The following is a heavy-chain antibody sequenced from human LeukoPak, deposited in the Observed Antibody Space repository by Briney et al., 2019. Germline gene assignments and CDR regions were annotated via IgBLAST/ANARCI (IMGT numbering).Heavy chain of an antibody. D-gene: IGHD3-22*01. Sequence: SETLSLTCTVSGGSISSYYWSWIRQPPGKGLEWIGYIYTSGSTNYNPSLKSRVTISVDTSKNQFSLKLSSVTAADTAVYYCARDGHYYYDSSSYAFDIWGQGTMVTVSS. V-gene: IGHV4-59*01. J-gene: IGHJ3*02. CDR1: GGSISSYY. CDR2: IYTSGST. CDR3: ARDGHYYYDSSSYAFDI.